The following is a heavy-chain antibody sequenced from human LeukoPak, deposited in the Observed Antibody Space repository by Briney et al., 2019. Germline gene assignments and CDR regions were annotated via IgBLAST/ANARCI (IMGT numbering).Heavy chain of an antibody. Sequence: GGSLRLSCAASGFTFSDYYMSWIRQAPGKGLKWVSFISSTSSYIKDADSVKGRFTISRDKPKKSLYLQINRLRAEDTGVYYWAGGSSGLSVDYWGQGTLVTVSS. CDR2: ISSTSSYI. D-gene: IGHD6-19*01. CDR3: AGGSSGLSVDY. V-gene: IGHV3-11*05. CDR1: GFTFSDYY. J-gene: IGHJ4*02.